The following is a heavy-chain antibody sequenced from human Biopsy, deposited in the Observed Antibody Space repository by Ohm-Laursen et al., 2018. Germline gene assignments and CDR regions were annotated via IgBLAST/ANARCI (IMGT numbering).Heavy chain of an antibody. D-gene: IGHD2-2*01. J-gene: IGHJ2*01. Sequence: GASVKVSCKASGYTFTAFSVHWLRQAPGQGLKWMGWINPKSGDTDYPQNFQGRVSMTRDTSISTAYMDLSRLRSDDTAVYYCARGRRHCSGTCSRWYFDLWGRGTLVTVSS. CDR1: GYTFTAFS. CDR2: INPKSGDT. V-gene: IGHV1-2*02. CDR3: ARGRRHCSGTCSRWYFDL.